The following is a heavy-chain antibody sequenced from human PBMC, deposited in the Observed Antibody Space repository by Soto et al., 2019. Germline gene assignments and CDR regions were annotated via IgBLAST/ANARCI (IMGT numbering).Heavy chain of an antibody. CDR3: ARLYIVGANDFDY. D-gene: IGHD1-26*01. CDR2: ISYRGRT. J-gene: IGHJ4*02. V-gene: IGHV4-31*03. CDR1: GASISGGGDYY. Sequence: SETLSLTCTVSGASISGGGDYYWSWIRQYPGKGLEWIGYISYRGRTYYNPSLKSRLKISLDTSKNQFSLKLSSVTAADTAVYYCARLYIVGANDFDYWGQGTLVTVS.